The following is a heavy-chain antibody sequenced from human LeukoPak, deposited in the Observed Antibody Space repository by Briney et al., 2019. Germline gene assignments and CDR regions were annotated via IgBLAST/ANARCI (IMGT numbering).Heavy chain of an antibody. Sequence: PSETLSLTCTVSGGSISSYYWSWIRQPPGKGREWIGYIYYSGSTNYNPSLKSRVTISVDTSKNQFSLKLSSVTASDTAVFSCSRESPSSGSAPWGQEPLVTVPS. D-gene: IGHD3-10*01. V-gene: IGHV4-59*01. CDR3: SRESPSSGSAP. CDR1: GGSISSYY. CDR2: IYYSGST. J-gene: IGHJ5*02.